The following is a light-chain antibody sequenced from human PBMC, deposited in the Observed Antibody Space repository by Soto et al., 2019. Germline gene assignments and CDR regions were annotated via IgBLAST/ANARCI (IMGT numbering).Light chain of an antibody. Sequence: EIVLTQSPGTLSLSPGERATLSCRASPSVSGSNLAWYQQKPGQAPRLVIYGASSRATGIPDRFSGSGSGTEFTLTIGSLQSEDSAVYYCQQYDNWPITFGQGTRLEIK. CDR3: QQYDNWPIT. CDR2: GAS. V-gene: IGKV3D-15*01. CDR1: PSVSGSN. J-gene: IGKJ5*01.